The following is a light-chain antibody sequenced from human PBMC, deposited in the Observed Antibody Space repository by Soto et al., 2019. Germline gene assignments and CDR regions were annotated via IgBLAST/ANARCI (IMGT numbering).Light chain of an antibody. CDR1: SSNIGNNY. J-gene: IGLJ1*01. CDR3: GTWDSSLSAYV. Sequence: QSVLTQPPSVSAAPGQKVTISCSGSSSNIGNNYVSWYQQLPGTAPKLLIYDNNKRPSGIPDRFSGSKYGTSATLGITGLQTGDKADYYCGTWDSSLSAYVFGTGTKLTVL. CDR2: DNN. V-gene: IGLV1-51*01.